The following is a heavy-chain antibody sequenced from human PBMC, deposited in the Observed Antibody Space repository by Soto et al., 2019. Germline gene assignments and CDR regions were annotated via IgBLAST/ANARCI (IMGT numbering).Heavy chain of an antibody. J-gene: IGHJ6*02. D-gene: IGHD4-17*01. Sequence: ASVKVSCKASGYTFTGYYMHWVRQAPGQGLEWMGWINPNSGGTNYAQKFQGWVTMTRDTSISTAYMELSRLRSDDTAVYYCARSDYGDRYYYGMDVWGQGTTVTVSS. CDR1: GYTFTGYY. CDR2: INPNSGGT. V-gene: IGHV1-2*04. CDR3: ARSDYGDRYYYGMDV.